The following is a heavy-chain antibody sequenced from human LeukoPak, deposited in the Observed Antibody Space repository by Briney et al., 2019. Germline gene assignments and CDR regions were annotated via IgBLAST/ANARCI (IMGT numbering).Heavy chain of an antibody. V-gene: IGHV4-39*07. J-gene: IGHJ5*02. CDR1: GGSISSSSYY. CDR2: IYYSGST. Sequence: SETLSLTCTVSGGSISSSSYYWGWIRQPPGKGLEWIGSIYYSGSTYYNPSLKSRVTISVDTSKNQFSLKLSSVTAADTAVYYCARDRPGIVAAGTAGWFDPWGQGTLVTVSS. CDR3: ARDRPGIVAAGTAGWFDP. D-gene: IGHD6-13*01.